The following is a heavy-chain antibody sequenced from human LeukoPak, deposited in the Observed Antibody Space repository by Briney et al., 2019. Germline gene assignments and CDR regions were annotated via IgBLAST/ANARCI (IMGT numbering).Heavy chain of an antibody. CDR3: ARTAEDRYGYYNVFDY. Sequence: SGPALVKPTQTLTLTCTFSGFSLSTSGMRVSWIRQPPGKALEWLARIDCDDDKFYITSLNTRLTISKDPAKNQVVLTMTTMDPVDTATYYCARTAEDRYGYYNVFDYWGQGTLVTVSS. D-gene: IGHD3-9*01. J-gene: IGHJ4*02. CDR2: IDCDDDK. V-gene: IGHV2-70*04. CDR1: GFSLSTSGMR.